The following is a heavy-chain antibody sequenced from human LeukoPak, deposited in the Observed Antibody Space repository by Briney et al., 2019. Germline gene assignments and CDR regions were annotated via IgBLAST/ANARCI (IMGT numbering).Heavy chain of an antibody. J-gene: IGHJ4*02. Sequence: SETLSLTCSVSGGSISTYYWSWIRQSPGKGLKWIGYIYYKGSTNYNPSLKSRVTISVDPSRNQFSLKLTSVTAADTAVYYCARGDLAIVATIPVDWGQGTLVTVSS. CDR1: GGSISTYY. D-gene: IGHD5-12*01. CDR3: ARGDLAIVATIPVD. CDR2: IYYKGST. V-gene: IGHV4-59*01.